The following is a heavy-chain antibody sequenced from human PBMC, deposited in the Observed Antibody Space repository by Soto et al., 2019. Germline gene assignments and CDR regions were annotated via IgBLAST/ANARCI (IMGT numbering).Heavy chain of an antibody. CDR1: GSTFSNYI. V-gene: IGHV3-30-3*01. CDR3: AGGDNYYALGV. J-gene: IGHJ6*02. D-gene: IGHD2-15*01. Sequence: QLQLVESGGGVVQPGRSLRLSCAAAGSTFSNYIMHWVRQAPGKGLEWVAFISYDGSNKDYADSVEGRFTISRDNSKNTLYRQLSSLRPEDTAVYYCAGGDNYYALGVWGQGTTVTVSS. CDR2: ISYDGSNK.